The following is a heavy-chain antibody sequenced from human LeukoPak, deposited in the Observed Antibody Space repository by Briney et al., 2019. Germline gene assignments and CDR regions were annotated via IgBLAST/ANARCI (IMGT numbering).Heavy chain of an antibody. V-gene: IGHV1-18*01. CDR1: GYTFTSYG. J-gene: IGHJ5*02. CDR3: ARSLAEEGPFDL. Sequence: ASVKVSCKASGYTFTSYGIKWVRQAPGQGLEWMGWISTYNGNTNYAQKVQGRVTMTTDTSTSTVYMELRSLRSDDTAVYYCARSLAEEGPFDLWGQGTLVTVST. D-gene: IGHD2-21*01. CDR2: ISTYNGNT.